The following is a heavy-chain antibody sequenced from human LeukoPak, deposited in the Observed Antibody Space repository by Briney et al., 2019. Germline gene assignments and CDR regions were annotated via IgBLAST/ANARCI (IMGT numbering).Heavy chain of an antibody. Sequence: SETLSLTCTVSGGSISSYYWNWIRQSPGKGLEWIGYIYYSGGTNYNPSLKSRVTISVDTSKNQFSLKLSSDTAADTAVYYYARASKDDYGDYGLDYWGQGTLVTVSS. D-gene: IGHD4-17*01. CDR3: ARASKDDYGDYGLDY. CDR1: GGSISSYY. CDR2: IYYSGGT. V-gene: IGHV4-59*01. J-gene: IGHJ4*02.